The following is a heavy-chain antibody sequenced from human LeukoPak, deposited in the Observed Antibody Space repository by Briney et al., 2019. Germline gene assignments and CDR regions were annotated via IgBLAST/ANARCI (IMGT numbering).Heavy chain of an antibody. V-gene: IGHV3-30*18. Sequence: GRTLRLSCAASGFTFSDYGMPWVRQAPGKGLEWVAVISYDGSNHWYAESVKGRLSVSRDNSKNTLYLQMNSLRAEDTAVYYCAKEGRWAGGIPAAGPDYWGQGTPVTVSS. CDR3: AKEGRWAGGIPAAGPDY. CDR2: ISYDGSNH. D-gene: IGHD6-25*01. CDR1: GFTFSDYG. J-gene: IGHJ4*02.